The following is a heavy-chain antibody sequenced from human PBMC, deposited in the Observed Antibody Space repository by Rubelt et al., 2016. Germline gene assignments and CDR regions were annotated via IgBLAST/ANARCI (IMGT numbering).Heavy chain of an antibody. Sequence: QVRLQESGPGLVKPSETLSLTCTVSGGSISSSSYYWGWIRQPPGKGLEWIGSIYYSGSTYYNPSLKSRVTISVDTSKNQFSLKLGSVTAADTAVYYCARTYYYDSSGPVDYWGQGTLVTVSS. J-gene: IGHJ4*02. CDR3: ARTYYYDSSGPVDY. D-gene: IGHD3-22*01. CDR2: IYYSGST. V-gene: IGHV4-39*01. CDR1: GGSISSSSYY.